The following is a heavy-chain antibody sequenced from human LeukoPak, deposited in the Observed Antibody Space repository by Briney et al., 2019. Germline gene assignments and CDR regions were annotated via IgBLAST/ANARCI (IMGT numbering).Heavy chain of an antibody. V-gene: IGHV1-8*01. D-gene: IGHD2-2*01. CDR3: ARGHAVPAANRRFGGY. J-gene: IGHJ4*02. CDR1: GYTFTSYD. Sequence: ASVRVSCKASGYTFTSYDINWVRQATGQGLEWMGWMNPNSGNTGYAQKFQGRVTMTRDTSISTAYMELSSLRSEDTAVYYCARGHAVPAANRRFGGYWGQGTLVTVSS. CDR2: MNPNSGNT.